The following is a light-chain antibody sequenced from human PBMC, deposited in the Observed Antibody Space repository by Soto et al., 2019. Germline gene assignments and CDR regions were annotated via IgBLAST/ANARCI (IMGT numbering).Light chain of an antibody. CDR1: QSVSYSSNSKNY. CDR3: QHSYNTPPT. CDR2: WAS. J-gene: IGKJ1*01. Sequence: DIVMTQSPDSLAVSLGERATINCKSSQSVSYSSNSKNYLAWYQQKPGQPPKLLIYWASTRESVVPDRFSGSGSGTDFTLTITSLQREDSATYFCQHSYNTPPTFGQGTKVEI. V-gene: IGKV4-1*01.